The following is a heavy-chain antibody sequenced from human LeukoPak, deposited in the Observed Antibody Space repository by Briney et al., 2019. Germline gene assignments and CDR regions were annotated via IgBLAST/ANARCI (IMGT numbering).Heavy chain of an antibody. D-gene: IGHD5-12*01. CDR3: GRTSGYDSVFDY. Sequence: ASVTVSCKASGGTFSSYAISWVRQAPGQGLEWMGGIIPIFGTANYAQKFQGRVTITADESTRTACMELRSLRSEDAAVYYCGRTSGYDSVFDYWGQGTLVTVSS. CDR2: IIPIFGTA. J-gene: IGHJ4*02. CDR1: GGTFSSYA. V-gene: IGHV1-69*13.